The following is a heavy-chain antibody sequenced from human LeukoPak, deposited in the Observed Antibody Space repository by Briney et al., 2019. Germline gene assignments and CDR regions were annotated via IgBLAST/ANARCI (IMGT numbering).Heavy chain of an antibody. D-gene: IGHD6-13*01. Sequence: ASVKVSCKASGYTFTSYYMHWVRQAPGQGLEWMGIINPSGGSTSYAQKFQGRVTMTRDTSTSTVYMELSSLRSEDTAVYYCTIAAAGTGFDYWGRGTLVTVSS. J-gene: IGHJ4*02. V-gene: IGHV1-46*01. CDR1: GYTFTSYY. CDR3: TIAAAGTGFDY. CDR2: INPSGGST.